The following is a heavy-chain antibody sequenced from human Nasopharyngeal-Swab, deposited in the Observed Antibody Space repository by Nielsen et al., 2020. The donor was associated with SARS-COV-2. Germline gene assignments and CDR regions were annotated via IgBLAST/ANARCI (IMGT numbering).Heavy chain of an antibody. CDR2: IHQSGIT. Sequence: SETLSLTCAVNSESFSAYYWSWIRQPPGNGLEWIGQIHQSGITYYNAPLKSRVIISVEMSKNQISLKLNSVTAADTAVYYCARGPLDSTHDFDYWDQGTLATVSS. D-gene: IGHD2-15*01. V-gene: IGHV4-34*01. J-gene: IGHJ4*02. CDR1: SESFSAYY. CDR3: ARGPLDSTHDFDY.